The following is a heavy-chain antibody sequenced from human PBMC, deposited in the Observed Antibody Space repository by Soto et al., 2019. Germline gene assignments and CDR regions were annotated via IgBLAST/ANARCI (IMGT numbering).Heavy chain of an antibody. J-gene: IGHJ4*02. V-gene: IGHV1-3*01. Sequence: ASVKVSCKASGYAFTSYAMHWVRQAPGQRLEWMGWINAGNANTKYSQKFQGRVTITRDTSASTAYMELSSLRSEDTAVHYCARAPGAAIDYWGQGTLVTVSS. CDR3: ARAPGAAIDY. CDR1: GYAFTSYA. CDR2: INAGNANT.